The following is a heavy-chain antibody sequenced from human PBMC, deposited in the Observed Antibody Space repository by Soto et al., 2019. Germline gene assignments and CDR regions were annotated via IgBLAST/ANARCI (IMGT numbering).Heavy chain of an antibody. J-gene: IGHJ4*02. CDR3: ASLGDYGDYPYYFDY. CDR1: GGTFSSYT. V-gene: IGHV1-69*02. D-gene: IGHD4-17*01. Sequence: QVQLVQSGAEVKKPGSSVKVSCKASGGTFSSYTISWVRQAPGQGLEWMGRIIPILGIANYAQKFQGRVTITADKSTSTAYMELSSRRSEDTAVYYCASLGDYGDYPYYFDYWGQGTLVTVSS. CDR2: IIPILGIA.